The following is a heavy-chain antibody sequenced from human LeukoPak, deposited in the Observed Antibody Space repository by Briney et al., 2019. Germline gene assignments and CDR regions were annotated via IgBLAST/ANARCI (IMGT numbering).Heavy chain of an antibody. J-gene: IGHJ4*02. D-gene: IGHD5-18*01. V-gene: IGHV4-59*01. CDR1: GGSISSYY. CDR2: IYYSGTT. Sequence: SETLSLTCTVSGGSISSYYWNWIRQPPGKGLEWIGYIYYSGTTNYNPSLKSRLTISVDTSKNQFSLKLSSLTAADTAVYYCARGSDTAMVWGQGTLVTVSS. CDR3: ARGSDTAMV.